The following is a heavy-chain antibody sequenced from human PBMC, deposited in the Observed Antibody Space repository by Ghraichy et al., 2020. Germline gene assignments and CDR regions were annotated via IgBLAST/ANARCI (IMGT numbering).Heavy chain of an antibody. CDR1: GGSISSYY. Sequence: SETLSLTCTVSGGSISSYYWSWIRQPPGKGLEWIGYIYYSGSTNYNPSLKSRVTISVDTSKNQFSLKLSSVTAADTAVYYCARDGDQLRPTAYYYMDVWGKRTTVTVYS. V-gene: IGHV4-59*01. D-gene: IGHD2-2*01. CDR2: IYYSGST. CDR3: ARDGDQLRPTAYYYMDV. J-gene: IGHJ6*03.